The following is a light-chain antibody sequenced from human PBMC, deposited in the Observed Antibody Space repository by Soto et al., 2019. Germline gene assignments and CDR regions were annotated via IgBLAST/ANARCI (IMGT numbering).Light chain of an antibody. Sequence: DIQMTQSPSSLSASVGDRVTITCRASQSISSYLNWYQQKQGKAPKVLIYAASSLQSGVPSRFSGIGSGTDFTLSISSLQPEDFATYYCQQSYSGPLTFGGGTKVEIK. V-gene: IGKV1-39*01. CDR1: QSISSY. J-gene: IGKJ4*01. CDR3: QQSYSGPLT. CDR2: AAS.